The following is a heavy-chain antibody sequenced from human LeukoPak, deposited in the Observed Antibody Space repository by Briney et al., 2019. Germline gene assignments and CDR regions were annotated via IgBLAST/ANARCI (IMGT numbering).Heavy chain of an antibody. Sequence: PSQTLSLTCAVSGGSISSGGYSWSWIRQPPGKGLEWIGYIYHSGSAYYNPSLKSRVTISVDRSKNQFSLKLSSVTAADTAVYYCARGGYYGSGSPNNWFDPWGQGTLVTVS. J-gene: IGHJ5*02. CDR3: ARGGYYGSGSPNNWFDP. D-gene: IGHD3-10*01. CDR1: GGSISSGGYS. CDR2: IYHSGSA. V-gene: IGHV4-30-2*01.